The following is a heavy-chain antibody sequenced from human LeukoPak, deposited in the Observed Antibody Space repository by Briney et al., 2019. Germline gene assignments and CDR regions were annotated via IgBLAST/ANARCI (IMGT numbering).Heavy chain of an antibody. CDR2: IYTSGRT. D-gene: IGHD2-15*01. CDR3: ARAEDRGYYYGMDV. J-gene: IGHJ6*02. Sequence: WNXXRQPAGXGLEWIGRIYTSGRTNYNPSLTSRVTMSVDTSKKQISVKLISVTAADTAVYYCARAEDRGYYYGMDVWGQGTTVTVSS. V-gene: IGHV4-4*07.